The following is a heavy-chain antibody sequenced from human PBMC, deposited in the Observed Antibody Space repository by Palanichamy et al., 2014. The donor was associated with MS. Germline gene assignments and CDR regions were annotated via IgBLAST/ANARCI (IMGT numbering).Heavy chain of an antibody. CDR3: AREGPAPGALHH. CDR1: EFTFSNYW. D-gene: IGHD6-13*01. CDR2: IKPDGSDK. V-gene: IGHV3-7*01. J-gene: IGHJ1*01. Sequence: EVQLVESGGGLVXPGGSLRLSCAASEFTFSNYWMSWVRQAPGKGLESVAHIKPDGSDKYYVDSVKGRFTIPRDNAKNLLYLQMDTLRDEDTAVYYCAREGPAPGALHHWGQGTLVTVSS.